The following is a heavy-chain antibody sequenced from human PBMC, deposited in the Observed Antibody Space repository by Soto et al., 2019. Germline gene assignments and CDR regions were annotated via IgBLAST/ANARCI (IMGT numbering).Heavy chain of an antibody. V-gene: IGHV3-33*01. CDR1: GFSFRTYG. J-gene: IGHJ3*01. CDR3: ARDDAFANENAFDL. Sequence: PVGSLRLSCAVSGFSFRTYGFHWVRQPPGKGLQWVAVISPKGHSDSVEGRFTISRDNSKDTFYLQMNNLRAEDTAVYYCARDDAFANENAFDLWGQGTKVTVSS. CDR2: ISPK. D-gene: IGHD1-1*01.